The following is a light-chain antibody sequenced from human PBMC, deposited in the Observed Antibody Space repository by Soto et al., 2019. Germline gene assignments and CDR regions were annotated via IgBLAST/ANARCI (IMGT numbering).Light chain of an antibody. Sequence: EIVLTQSPATLSLSPGERATLSCRASQSVSSYLAWYQQKPGQAPRLLIYDASNRATGIPARFSGSGSGTDCTLTISILEPEDFAVYYCQQRSNWPPRFTFGPGTKVDIK. CDR2: DAS. J-gene: IGKJ3*01. CDR3: QQRSNWPPRFT. V-gene: IGKV3-11*01. CDR1: QSVSSY.